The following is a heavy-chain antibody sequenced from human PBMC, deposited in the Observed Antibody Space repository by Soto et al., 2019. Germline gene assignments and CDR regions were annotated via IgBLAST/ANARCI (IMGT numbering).Heavy chain of an antibody. D-gene: IGHD3-10*01. CDR1: GFAFSSYN. CDR2: SSYDGRET. CDR3: ARDSGWPILNFDN. V-gene: IGHV3-30*03. J-gene: IGHJ4*02. Sequence: PGGSLRLSCVDSGFAFSSYNIHWVRQAPGKGLEWVAASSYDGRETFYAASAKGRFTVSKEMSKNTAFLQMNALRHEDTAVYFCARDSGWPILNFDNWGQGTPVTVSS.